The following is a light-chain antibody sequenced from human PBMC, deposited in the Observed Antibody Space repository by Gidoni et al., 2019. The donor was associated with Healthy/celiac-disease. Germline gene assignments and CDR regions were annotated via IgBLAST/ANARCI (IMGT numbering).Light chain of an antibody. Sequence: NFMLTQPHSVSESPGQTVTISCTGSSGSIASNYVQWYQQRPGSAPTTVIYEDNQRPSGVPDRFSGSIDSSSNSASLTISGLKTEDEADYYCQSYDSSKWVFGGGTKLTVL. CDR3: QSYDSSKWV. CDR1: SGSIASNY. CDR2: EDN. V-gene: IGLV6-57*02. J-gene: IGLJ3*02.